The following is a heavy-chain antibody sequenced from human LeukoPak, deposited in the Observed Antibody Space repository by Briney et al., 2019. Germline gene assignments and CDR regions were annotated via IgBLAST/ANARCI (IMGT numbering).Heavy chain of an antibody. V-gene: IGHV3-74*01. Sequence: PGGSLRLSCVASGFTFSDYWFHWVRQVPGKGPVWVSRINSGDTITNYAGFVMGRFTISRDNAKNTVYLQMNSLRAEDTAIYYCARDGGMVGYQDYWGQGTLVTVSS. CDR2: INSGDTIT. J-gene: IGHJ4*02. CDR1: GFTFSDYW. CDR3: ARDGGMVGYQDY. D-gene: IGHD5-12*01.